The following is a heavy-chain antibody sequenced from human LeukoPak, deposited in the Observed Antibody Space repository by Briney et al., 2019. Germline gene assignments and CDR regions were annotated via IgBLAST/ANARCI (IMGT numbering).Heavy chain of an antibody. CDR1: GGSISSGGYS. CDR2: IYHSGST. Sequence: PSQTLSLTCAVSGGSISSGGYSWSWIRQPPGKGLEWIGYIYHSGSTYYNPSLKSRVTISVDTSKNQFSLKLSSVTAADTAVYYCARGTGRYSYGSRFDYWGQGTLVTVSS. D-gene: IGHD5-18*01. V-gene: IGHV4-30-2*01. CDR3: ARGTGRYSYGSRFDY. J-gene: IGHJ4*02.